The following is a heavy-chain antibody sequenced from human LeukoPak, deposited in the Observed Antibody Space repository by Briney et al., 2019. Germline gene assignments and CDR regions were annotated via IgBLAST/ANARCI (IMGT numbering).Heavy chain of an antibody. CDR2: IYYSGST. V-gene: IGHV4-39*01. Sequence: SETLSLTCTVSGGSISSSSYYWGWIRQPSGKGLEWIGSIYYSGSTYYNPSLKSRVTISVDTSKNQFSLKLSSVTAADTAVYYCARHYEAGGAIDYWGQGTLVTVSS. CDR1: GGSISSSSYY. J-gene: IGHJ4*02. CDR3: ARHYEAGGAIDY. D-gene: IGHD3-3*01.